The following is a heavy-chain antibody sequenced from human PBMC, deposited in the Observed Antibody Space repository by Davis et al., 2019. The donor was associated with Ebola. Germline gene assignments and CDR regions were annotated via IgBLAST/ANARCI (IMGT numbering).Heavy chain of an antibody. Sequence: GESLKISCVASEFTFNNYVMHWVRQAPGKGLEWVAVIWYDGSNKYYADSVKGRFTISRDNSKNTLYLQMKSLRAEDTAGYYCARDGTLLNVDIVTKTYFDYWGQGTLVTVSS. CDR1: EFTFNNYV. J-gene: IGHJ4*02. V-gene: IGHV3-33*01. D-gene: IGHD5-12*01. CDR2: IWYDGSNK. CDR3: ARDGTLLNVDIVTKTYFDY.